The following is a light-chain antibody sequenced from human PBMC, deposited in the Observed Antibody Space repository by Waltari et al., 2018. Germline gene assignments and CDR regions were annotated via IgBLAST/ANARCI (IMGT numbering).Light chain of an antibody. J-gene: IGLJ2*01. CDR2: HVN. CDR3: SSYTTTNTREVI. CDR1: SSDIGVSNY. V-gene: IGLV2-14*03. Sequence: QSALTQPASVSGSPGQSITISCTGTSSDIGVSNYVSWYQQHPGKAPKLLIYHVNTRPSGVSNRCSGSKSGNTASLTISGLQAEDESDYYCSSYTTTNTREVIFGTGTKLTVL.